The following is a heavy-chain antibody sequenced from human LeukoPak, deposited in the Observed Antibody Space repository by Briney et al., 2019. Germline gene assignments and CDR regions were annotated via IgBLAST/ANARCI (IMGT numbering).Heavy chain of an antibody. D-gene: IGHD1-1*01. CDR1: GFTFSSYA. Sequence: GGSLRLSCAASGFTFSSYAVSWVRQAPGKGLEWVSAISGSGGSTYYADSVKGRFTISRDNSKNTLYLQMNSLRAEDTAVYYCAKFLEPRGLFDYWGQGTLVTVSS. CDR2: ISGSGGST. J-gene: IGHJ4*02. V-gene: IGHV3-23*01. CDR3: AKFLEPRGLFDY.